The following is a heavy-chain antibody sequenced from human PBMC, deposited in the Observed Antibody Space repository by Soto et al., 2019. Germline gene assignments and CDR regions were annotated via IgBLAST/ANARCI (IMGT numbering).Heavy chain of an antibody. CDR3: ARNYGGNVDY. J-gene: IGHJ4*02. V-gene: IGHV4-59*08. Sequence: SETLSLTCTGSGCSISSYYWSWIRQPPGKGLEWIGYIYYSGSTNYNPSLKSRVTISVDTSKNQFSLKLSSVTAADTAVYYCARNYGGNVDYWGQGTLVTVSS. CDR1: GCSISSYY. D-gene: IGHD4-17*01. CDR2: IYYSGST.